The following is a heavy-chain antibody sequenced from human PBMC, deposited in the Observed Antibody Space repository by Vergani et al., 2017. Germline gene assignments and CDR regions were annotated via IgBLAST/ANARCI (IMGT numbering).Heavy chain of an antibody. D-gene: IGHD2-21*02. V-gene: IGHV3-23*01. CDR2: LTGGGGST. CDR1: GFTFSTYA. Sequence: EVQLLESGGSLKQPGGSVRLSCAASGFTFSTYAMHWVRQAPGKGLEWVSALTGGGGSTYYADSFKGRFIISRDNSKNTLYLQMNILRAEDTAVYYCAKDPGPYCGGDCYSFWGQGTLVTVSS. J-gene: IGHJ4*02. CDR3: AKDPGPYCGGDCYSF.